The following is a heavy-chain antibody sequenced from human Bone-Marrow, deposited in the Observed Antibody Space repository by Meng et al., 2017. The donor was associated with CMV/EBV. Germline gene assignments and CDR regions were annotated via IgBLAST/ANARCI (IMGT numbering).Heavy chain of an antibody. V-gene: IGHV3-30-3*01. CDR3: ARGGDDFDF. J-gene: IGHJ4*02. D-gene: IGHD2-21*02. Sequence: GGSLRLSCAASGFTFSSYAMHWVRQAPGKGLEWVAVISYDGSNKYYADSVKGRFTISRDNSKSTLYLQMNSLRAEDTAVYYWARGGDDFDFWGQGTLVTVSS. CDR2: ISYDGSNK. CDR1: GFTFSSYA.